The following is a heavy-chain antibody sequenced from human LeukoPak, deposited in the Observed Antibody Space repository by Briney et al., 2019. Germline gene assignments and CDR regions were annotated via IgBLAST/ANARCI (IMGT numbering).Heavy chain of an antibody. Sequence: GGSLRLSCAASGFTFSSYAMSWVRQAPGKGLEWVSAISGSGGSTHYADSVKGRLTISRDNSKNTLYMQMNRLRAEDTAVYYCAKSPPSALYFDYWGQGTLVTVSS. CDR1: GFTFSSYA. J-gene: IGHJ4*02. V-gene: IGHV3-23*01. CDR2: ISGSGGST. CDR3: AKSPPSALYFDY.